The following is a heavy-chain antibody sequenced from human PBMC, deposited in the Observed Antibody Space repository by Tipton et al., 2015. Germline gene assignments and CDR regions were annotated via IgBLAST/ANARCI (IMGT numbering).Heavy chain of an antibody. CDR1: GGSITSYY. CDR3: ARSPPGDYEYIEY. J-gene: IGHJ1*01. CDR2: IYYSGNT. Sequence: TLSLTCNVSGGSITSYYWSWIRQPPGKGLEWIGYIYYSGNTDYNPSLKSRVTMSVDMSKNQFSLELTSVTAADTAVYYCARSPPGDYEYIEYWGQGTLVTVSS. D-gene: IGHD3-16*01. V-gene: IGHV4-59*13.